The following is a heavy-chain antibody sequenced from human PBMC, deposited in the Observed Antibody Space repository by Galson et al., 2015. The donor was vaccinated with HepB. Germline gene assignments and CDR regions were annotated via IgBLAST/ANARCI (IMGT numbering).Heavy chain of an antibody. CDR2: ISYDGSNK. Sequence: SLRLSCAASGFTFSSYAMHWVRQAPGKGLEWVAVISYDGSNKYYADSVKGRFTISRDNSKNTLYLQMNSLRAEDTAVYYCARGRGVVATIYHFDYWGQGTLVTVSS. CDR3: ARGRGVVATIYHFDY. D-gene: IGHD5-12*01. V-gene: IGHV3-30-3*01. J-gene: IGHJ4*02. CDR1: GFTFSSYA.